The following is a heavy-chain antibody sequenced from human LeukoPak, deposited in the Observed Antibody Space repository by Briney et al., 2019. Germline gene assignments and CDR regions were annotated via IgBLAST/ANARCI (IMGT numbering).Heavy chain of an antibody. J-gene: IGHJ3*02. CDR2: FDPEEGET. CDR1: GYTLTELA. CDR3: ATDVGYNDGYKSFDI. D-gene: IGHD5-18*01. Sequence: ASVNVSCEVSGYTLTELAMHCVPQTPVKGREWMGGFDPEEGETTYAQTSQGRVTMTEDTSTATAYLELSGVRSEDTAVYYCATDVGYNDGYKSFDIWGQGTMVTVSS. V-gene: IGHV1-24*01.